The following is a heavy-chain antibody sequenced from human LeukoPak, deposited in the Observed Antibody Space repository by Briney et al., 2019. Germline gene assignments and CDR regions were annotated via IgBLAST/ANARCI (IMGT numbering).Heavy chain of an antibody. Sequence: PSETLSLTCTVSGGSISSGSYYWSWIRQPAGKGLEWIGRIYTSGSTNYNPSLKSRVTISVDTSKNQFSLKLSSVTAADTAVYYCARDLEETGQRGIDYWGQGTLVTVSS. D-gene: IGHD1-26*01. CDR1: GGSISSGSYY. CDR3: ARDLEETGQRGIDY. J-gene: IGHJ4*02. CDR2: IYTSGST. V-gene: IGHV4-61*02.